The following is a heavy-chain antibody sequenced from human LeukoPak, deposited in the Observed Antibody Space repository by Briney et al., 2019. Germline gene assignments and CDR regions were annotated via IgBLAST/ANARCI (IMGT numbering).Heavy chain of an antibody. D-gene: IGHD6-19*01. CDR1: GFTVSSNY. V-gene: IGHV3-23*01. Sequence: GGSLRLSCAASGFTVSSNYMSWVRQAPGKGLEWVSAISGSGGSTYYADSVKGRFTISRDNSKNTLYLQMNSLRAEDTAVYYCAKLTHSSGWYGIDYWGQGTLVTVSS. J-gene: IGHJ4*02. CDR3: AKLTHSSGWYGIDY. CDR2: ISGSGGST.